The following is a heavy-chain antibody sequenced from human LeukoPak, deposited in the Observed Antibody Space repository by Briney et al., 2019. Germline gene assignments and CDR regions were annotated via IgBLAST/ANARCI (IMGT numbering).Heavy chain of an antibody. J-gene: IGHJ2*01. V-gene: IGHV5-51*01. Sequence: GESLKISCKGSGYSFTSYWISWVRQMPGKGLEWMGRIDPGDSDAKYSPSFQGQVTTSADRSISTAYLQWSSLKASDAAMYYCARLPGATVVTAGWYFDLWGRGTLVTVSS. CDR1: GYSFTSYW. D-gene: IGHD4-23*01. CDR3: ARLPGATVVTAGWYFDL. CDR2: IDPGDSDA.